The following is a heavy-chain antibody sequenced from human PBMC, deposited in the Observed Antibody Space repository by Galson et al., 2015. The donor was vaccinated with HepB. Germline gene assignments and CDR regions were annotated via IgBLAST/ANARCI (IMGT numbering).Heavy chain of an antibody. CDR3: ARDRNSGHFFDY. J-gene: IGHJ4*02. V-gene: IGHV3-48*02. D-gene: IGHD1-26*01. Sequence: SLRLSCAASGFSISNYDMNWVRQPPGKGLEWISFISGSYGPKFYADSVRGRFSISRDSATNSLYLQMNNLRDEDTAVYYCARDRNSGHFFDYWGQGTLVTVSS. CDR2: ISGSYGPK. CDR1: GFSISNYD.